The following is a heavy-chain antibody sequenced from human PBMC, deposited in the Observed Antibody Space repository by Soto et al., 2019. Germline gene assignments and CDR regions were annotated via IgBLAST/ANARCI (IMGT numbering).Heavy chain of an antibody. Sequence: PGGSLRLSCAASGFTFSSYSMNWIRQAPGKGLEWDSYISSSSSTIYYADSVNGRFTISRDNAKNSLYLQMNSLRAEDTAVYYCARGSGSSQGPFDYWGQGTLVTVSS. CDR2: ISSSSSTI. CDR3: ARGSGSSQGPFDY. J-gene: IGHJ4*02. D-gene: IGHD3-10*01. CDR1: GFTFSSYS. V-gene: IGHV3-48*01.